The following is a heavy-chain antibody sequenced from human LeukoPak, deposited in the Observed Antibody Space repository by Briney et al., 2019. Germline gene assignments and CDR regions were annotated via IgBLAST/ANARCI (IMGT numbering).Heavy chain of an antibody. CDR2: ISWNSGNI. CDR1: GFTFDDYA. V-gene: IGHV3-9*01. D-gene: IGHD6-13*01. CDR3: AKEKNAGTSMGFDY. Sequence: GGSLRLSCEAWGFTFDDYAMHWVRQAPGKGLEWVSGISWNSGNIGYADSVKGRFTISRDNAKNCPYMQMNSLRAEDTALYYCAKEKNAGTSMGFDYWGQGTLVTVSS. J-gene: IGHJ4*02.